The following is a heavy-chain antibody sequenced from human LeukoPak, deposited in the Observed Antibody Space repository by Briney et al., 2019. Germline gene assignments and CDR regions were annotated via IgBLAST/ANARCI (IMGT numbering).Heavy chain of an antibody. CDR3: TIVGAT. J-gene: IGHJ5*02. D-gene: IGHD1-26*01. CDR1: GFTFSSHG. CDR2: IRGKAYGGTT. Sequence: PGGSLRLSCAASGFTFSSHGMHWVRQAPGKGLEWVGFIRGKAYGGTTEYAASVKGRFTISRDDSKSIAYLQMNSLKTEDTAVYYCTIVGATWGQGTLVTVSS. V-gene: IGHV3-49*04.